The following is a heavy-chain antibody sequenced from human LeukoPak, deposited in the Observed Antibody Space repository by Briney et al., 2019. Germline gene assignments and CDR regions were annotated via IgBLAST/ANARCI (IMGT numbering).Heavy chain of an antibody. CDR2: ISSSGSTI. CDR3: ARVNDFWSGYSPDY. J-gene: IGHJ4*02. Sequence: GGSLRLSCAASGFTFSDYYMSWIRQAPGKGLEWVSYISSSGSTIYYADSVKGRFTISRDNAKNLLYLQMNSLRAEDTAVYYCARVNDFWSGYSPDYWGQGTLVTVSS. D-gene: IGHD3-3*01. V-gene: IGHV3-11*01. CDR1: GFTFSDYY.